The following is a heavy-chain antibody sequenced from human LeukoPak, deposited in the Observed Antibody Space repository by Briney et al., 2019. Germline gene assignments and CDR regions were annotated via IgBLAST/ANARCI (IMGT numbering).Heavy chain of an antibody. CDR1: GFTFSSYW. J-gene: IGHJ4*02. Sequence: PGGSLRLSCAASGFTFSSYWMSWVRQAPGKGLEWVSLISWDGGSTYYADSVKGRFTISRDNSKNSLYLQMNSLRAEDTALYYCAKDMGPVGEQLTTDYWGQGTLVTVSS. D-gene: IGHD3-10*01. V-gene: IGHV3-43D*03. CDR2: ISWDGGST. CDR3: AKDMGPVGEQLTTDY.